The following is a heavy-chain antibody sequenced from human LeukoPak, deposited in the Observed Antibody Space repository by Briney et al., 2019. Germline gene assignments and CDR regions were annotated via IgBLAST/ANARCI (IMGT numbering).Heavy chain of an antibody. Sequence: ASVKVSCKASGGTFSSYAISWVRQAPGQGLEWMGGIFPIFGTANYAQKFQGRVTITADESTSTAYMELSSLRSEDTAVYYCARDQGHYYDSSGYYNPLDWGQGTLVTVSS. J-gene: IGHJ4*02. CDR1: GGTFSSYA. CDR2: IFPIFGTA. CDR3: ARDQGHYYDSSGYYNPLD. D-gene: IGHD3-22*01. V-gene: IGHV1-69*13.